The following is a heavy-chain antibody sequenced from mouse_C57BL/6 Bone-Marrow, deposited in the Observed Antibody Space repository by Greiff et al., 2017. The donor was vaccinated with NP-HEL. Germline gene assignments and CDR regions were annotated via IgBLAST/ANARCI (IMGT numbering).Heavy chain of an antibody. J-gene: IGHJ1*03. D-gene: IGHD1-1*01. V-gene: IGHV5-12*01. CDR2: ISNGGGST. CDR3: ARDYGGWYFDV. Sequence: EVHLVESGGGLVQPGGSLKLSCAASGFTFSDYYMYWVRQTPEKRLEWVAYISNGGGSTYYPDTVKGRFTISRDNAKNTLYLQMSRLKSEDTAMYYCARDYGGWYFDVWGTGTTVTVSS. CDR1: GFTFSDYY.